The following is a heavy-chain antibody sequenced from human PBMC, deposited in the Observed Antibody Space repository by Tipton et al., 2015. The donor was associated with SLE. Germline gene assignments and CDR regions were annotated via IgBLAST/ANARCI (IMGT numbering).Heavy chain of an antibody. D-gene: IGHD6-13*01. J-gene: IGHJ3*02. Sequence: SLRLSCAASGFTFSSYGMHWVRQAPGKGLEWVAFIRYDGSNKYYADSVKGRFTISRDNSKNTLYLQMNSLRAEDTAVYYCASARLESSSWHGEGAFDIWGQGTMVTVSS. V-gene: IGHV3-30*02. CDR3: ASARLESSSWHGEGAFDI. CDR1: GFTFSSYG. CDR2: IRYDGSNK.